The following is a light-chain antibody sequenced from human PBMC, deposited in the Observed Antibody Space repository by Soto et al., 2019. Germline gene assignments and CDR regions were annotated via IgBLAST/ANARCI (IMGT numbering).Light chain of an antibody. Sequence: QSALTQPASVSGSPGQSITISCTGSSSDLGTFNLVSWYQQHPGKAPKLLIYEVNGRPSGVSNRFSGSKSGTTASLTISGLQTDDEADYFCCSYAGSNTFVFGVGTKLTVL. CDR2: EVN. J-gene: IGLJ1*01. CDR1: SSDLGTFNL. V-gene: IGLV2-23*02. CDR3: CSYAGSNTFV.